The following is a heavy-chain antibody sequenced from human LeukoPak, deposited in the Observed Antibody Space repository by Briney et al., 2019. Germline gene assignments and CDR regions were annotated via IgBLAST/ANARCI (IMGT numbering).Heavy chain of an antibody. CDR3: ARDTDV. J-gene: IGHJ6*02. Sequence: PGGSLGVSRAPSGFTFTNYAMTWVPQAPGKGLEWVSVIYSGGSTNYADSVKGRFTISRDNSKNTLYLQMNSLRGEDTAVYYCARDTDVWGQARTATVSS. V-gene: IGHV3-53*01. CDR2: IYSGGST. CDR1: GFTFTNYA.